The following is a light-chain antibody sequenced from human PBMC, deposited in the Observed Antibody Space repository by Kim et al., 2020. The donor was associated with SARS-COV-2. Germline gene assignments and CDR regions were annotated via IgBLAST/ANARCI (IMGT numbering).Light chain of an antibody. CDR2: QDT. Sequence: PGQKTSSICSGDNLGDKYTYWYQQKPGQSPVLVSYQDTKRPSGIPERFSGSNSGNTATLTISGTQALDEGDYYCQAWDSSTAVFGGGTQLTVL. CDR1: NLGDKY. CDR3: QAWDSSTAV. V-gene: IGLV3-1*01. J-gene: IGLJ3*02.